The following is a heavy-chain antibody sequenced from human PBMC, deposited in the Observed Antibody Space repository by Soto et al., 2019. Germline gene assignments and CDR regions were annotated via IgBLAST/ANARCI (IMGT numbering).Heavy chain of an antibody. CDR1: GFTFSHYG. Sequence: PGGSLRLSCAASGFTFSHYGLHWVRQAPGKGLEWVALISYDGTDKYYADSVKGRFTISRDNSKNTLYLQMNSLRTEDTAVYYCAKGFGWNYLDYWGQGT. D-gene: IGHD1-1*01. J-gene: IGHJ4*02. CDR2: ISYDGTDK. CDR3: AKGFGWNYLDY. V-gene: IGHV3-30*18.